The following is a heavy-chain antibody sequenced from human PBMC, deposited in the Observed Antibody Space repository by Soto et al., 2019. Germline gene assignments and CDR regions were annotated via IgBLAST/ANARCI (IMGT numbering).Heavy chain of an antibody. CDR1: GFTFNTYS. Sequence: EVHLVESGGGLVKPGGSLRLSCAASGFTFNTYSMNWVRQAPGKGLEWVSSISRDGTYIYYADSLKGRFTISRDNAKESVFLQITSLKVDDTAIYYCAREYYDVLTGFFDHWGQGTLVTVSS. V-gene: IGHV3-21*01. CDR3: AREYYDVLTGFFDH. J-gene: IGHJ4*02. D-gene: IGHD3-9*01. CDR2: ISRDGTYI.